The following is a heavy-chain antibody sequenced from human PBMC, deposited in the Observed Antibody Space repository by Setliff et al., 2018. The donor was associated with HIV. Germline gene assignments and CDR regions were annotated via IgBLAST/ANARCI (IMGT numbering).Heavy chain of an antibody. CDR1: GGSINSTSYY. J-gene: IGHJ6*02. Sequence: TLSLTCTVSGGSINSTSYYWGWIRQPPGNGLEWIGSIYHTGSTYYKPSLKSRVTISVDTSKNQFSLRLSSVAAGDTAVYYCAREDYYYYGMDVWGQGTTVTVSS. CDR2: IYHTGST. V-gene: IGHV4-39*02. CDR3: AREDYYYYGMDV.